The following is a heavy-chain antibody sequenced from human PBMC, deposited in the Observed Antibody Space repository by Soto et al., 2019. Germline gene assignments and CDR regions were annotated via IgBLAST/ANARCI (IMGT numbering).Heavy chain of an antibody. Sequence: GGSLRLSCAASGFTFDDYTMHWVRQAPGKGLEWVSLISWDGGSTYYADSMKGRFNISRDNSKNSLYLQMNSMRTEDTPLYYCAKDVGATTAFDIWGHGTMVTVSS. CDR3: AKDVGATTAFDI. CDR1: GFTFDDYT. V-gene: IGHV3-43*01. CDR2: ISWDGGST. J-gene: IGHJ3*02. D-gene: IGHD1-26*01.